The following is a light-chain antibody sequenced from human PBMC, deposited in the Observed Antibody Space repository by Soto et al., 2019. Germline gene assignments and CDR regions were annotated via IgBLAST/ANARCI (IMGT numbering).Light chain of an antibody. CDR2: GAS. J-gene: IGKJ2*01. Sequence: EIVLTQSPGTLSLSPGERATLSCRASQSVSSNHLAWYQQKPGQAPRLLIYGASSRATGIPDRFSGSGSGTDFTLTISRLEPEDFAGYFCQQYVGSPPYTFGQGTKVEI. CDR3: QQYVGSPPYT. CDR1: QSVSSNH. V-gene: IGKV3-20*01.